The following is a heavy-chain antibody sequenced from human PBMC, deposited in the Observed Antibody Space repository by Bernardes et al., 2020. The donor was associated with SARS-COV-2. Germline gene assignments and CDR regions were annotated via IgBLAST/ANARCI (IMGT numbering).Heavy chain of an antibody. CDR2: IYSGGDT. D-gene: IGHD1-7*01. Sequence: GGSLRLSCAASGFTVSSNYMSWVRQAPGKGLEWVSVIYSGGDTYYADSVKGRFTISRDNSKNTLYLQMNSLRPEDTAVYYCARERQNRTGTTYYYYGMDVWGQGTTVTVSS. J-gene: IGHJ6*02. CDR1: GFTVSSNY. V-gene: IGHV3-66*02. CDR3: ARERQNRTGTTYYYYGMDV.